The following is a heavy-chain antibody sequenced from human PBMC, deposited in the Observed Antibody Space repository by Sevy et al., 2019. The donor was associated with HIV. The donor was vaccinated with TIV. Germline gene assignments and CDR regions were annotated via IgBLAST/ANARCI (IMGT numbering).Heavy chain of an antibody. CDR1: GFSFNTYG. J-gene: IGHJ3*01. V-gene: IGHV3-30*02. CDR2: IWYDGSN. D-gene: IGHD3-10*01. Sequence: GGSLRLSCAASGFSFNTYGMHWVRQAPGKGLEWVAVIWYDGSNYADSVKGRFTVSRDNFKNTLYLQLNSLRAEDTAVYYCVKGLGMVQGALMSDDVWGQGTMVTVSS. CDR3: VKGLGMVQGALMSDDV.